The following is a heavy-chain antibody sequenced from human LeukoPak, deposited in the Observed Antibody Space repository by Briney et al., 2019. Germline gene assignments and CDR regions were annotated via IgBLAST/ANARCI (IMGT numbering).Heavy chain of an antibody. CDR2: INPSGGST. D-gene: IGHD6-13*01. CDR3: ARGAAASPKVSYSGMDV. CDR1: GYTFTSYY. J-gene: IGHJ6*02. V-gene: IGHV1-46*01. Sequence: VASVKVSCKASGYTFTSYYMHWVRQAPGQGLEWMGIINPSGGSTSYAQKFQGRVTMTRDTSTSTVYMELSSLRSEDTAVYYCARGAAASPKVSYSGMDVWGQGTTVTVSS.